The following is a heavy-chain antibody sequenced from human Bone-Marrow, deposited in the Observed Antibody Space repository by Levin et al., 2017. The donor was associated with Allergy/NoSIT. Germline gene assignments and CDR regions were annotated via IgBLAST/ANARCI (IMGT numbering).Heavy chain of an antibody. D-gene: IGHD2-8*01. J-gene: IGHJ6*02. CDR2: IYYSGST. CDR1: GGSISNSYSYY. Sequence: PSETLSLTCTVSGGSISNSYSYYWGWIRQPPGKGLEWIGNIYYSGSTYYNPSLKSRVTISVDTSKNQFPLKVNSVTAADTAVYYCARDEMVHEIQYYYGLDVWGQGTTVIVSS. V-gene: IGHV4-39*06. CDR3: ARDEMVHEIQYYYGLDV.